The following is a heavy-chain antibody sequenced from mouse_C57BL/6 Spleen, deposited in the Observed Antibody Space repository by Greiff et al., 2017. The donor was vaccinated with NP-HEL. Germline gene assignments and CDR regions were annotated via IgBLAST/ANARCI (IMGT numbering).Heavy chain of an antibody. J-gene: IGHJ3*01. Sequence: VQLQQSGPELVKPGASVKISCKASGYAFSSSWMNWVKQRPGKGLEWIGRIYPGDGDTNYNGKFKGKATLTADKSSSTAYMQLSSLTSEDSAVYFCECYKSPFAYWGQGTLVTVSA. CDR1: GYAFSSSW. CDR2: IYPGDGDT. D-gene: IGHD1-3*01. V-gene: IGHV1-82*01. CDR3: ECYKSPFAY.